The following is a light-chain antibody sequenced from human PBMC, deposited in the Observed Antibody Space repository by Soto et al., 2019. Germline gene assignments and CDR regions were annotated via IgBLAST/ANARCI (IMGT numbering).Light chain of an antibody. CDR3: QQYKSYPST. J-gene: IGKJ5*01. Sequence: DIQMTQSPSSLSASVGDRVTITCRASQGISPNLAWFQQKPGKAPKSQLDAGSSFPSGVPSSFTGRGSGTAFTLTIRSLQQEDFATYYSQQYKSYPSTFGQGTRLEIK. CDR1: QGISPN. CDR2: AGS. V-gene: IGKV1-16*01.